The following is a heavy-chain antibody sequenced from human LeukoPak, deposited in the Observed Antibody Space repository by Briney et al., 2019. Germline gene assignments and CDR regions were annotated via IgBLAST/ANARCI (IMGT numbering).Heavy chain of an antibody. J-gene: IGHJ3*01. CDR3: AKDIQLST. D-gene: IGHD5-24*01. V-gene: IGHV3-23*01. CDR1: GFTFSSAA. Sequence: PRGSLRLSCAASGFTFSSAAMTWVRQAPGKGLEWVSLIGSSGGSTYYADSVKGRFTISRDNSKNTLSLQMNSLRVEDTAIYYCAKDIQLSTWGLGTMVTVSS. CDR2: IGSSGGST.